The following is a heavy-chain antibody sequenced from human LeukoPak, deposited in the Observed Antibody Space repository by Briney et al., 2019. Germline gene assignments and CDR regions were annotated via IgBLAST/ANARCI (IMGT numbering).Heavy chain of an antibody. Sequence: SETLSLTCAVYGGSFSGYYWSWIRQPPGKGLEWIGEINHSGTTNLNPSLKSRVTISVDTSKTQFSLKLTSVTAADTAMYYCASHGSGSPFDWFDPWGQGTLVTVSS. CDR2: INHSGTT. V-gene: IGHV4-34*01. D-gene: IGHD3-10*01. J-gene: IGHJ5*02. CDR1: GGSFSGYY. CDR3: ASHGSGSPFDWFDP.